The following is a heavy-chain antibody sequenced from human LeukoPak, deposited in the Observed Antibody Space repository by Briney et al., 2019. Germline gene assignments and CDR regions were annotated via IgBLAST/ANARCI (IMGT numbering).Heavy chain of an antibody. D-gene: IGHD3-10*01. Sequence: SVKVSCKASGGTFSSYAISWVRQAPGQGLEWMGGIIPIFGTANYAQKFQGRVTITADESTSTAYMELSSLRSEDTAVYYCARGYYGSGSYYKPFDYWGQGTLVTVSS. V-gene: IGHV1-69*13. CDR3: ARGYYGSGSYYKPFDY. CDR1: GGTFSSYA. J-gene: IGHJ4*02. CDR2: IIPIFGTA.